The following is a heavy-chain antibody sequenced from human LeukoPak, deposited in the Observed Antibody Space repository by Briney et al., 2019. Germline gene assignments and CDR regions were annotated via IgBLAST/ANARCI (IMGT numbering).Heavy chain of an antibody. CDR2: INPSGGST. J-gene: IGHJ1*01. CDR3: AREKRYCSGGSCPRSGTGAEYFQH. Sequence: ASVKVSCKASGGTFSSYAISWVRQAPGQGLEWMGIINPSGGSTSYAQKFQGRVTMTRDMSTSTVYMELSSLRSEDTAVYYCAREKRYCSGGSCPRSGTGAEYFQHWGQGTLVTVSS. V-gene: IGHV1-46*01. CDR1: GGTFSSYA. D-gene: IGHD2-15*01.